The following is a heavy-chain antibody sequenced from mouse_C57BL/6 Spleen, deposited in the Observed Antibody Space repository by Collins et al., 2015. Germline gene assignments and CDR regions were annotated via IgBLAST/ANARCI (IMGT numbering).Heavy chain of an antibody. V-gene: IGHV1-55*01. CDR1: GYTFTSYW. CDR2: IYPGSGST. D-gene: IGHD1-1*01. CDR3: ARDHYGSRYWYFDV. Sequence: QVQLQQPGAELVKPGASVKMSCKASGYTFTSYWITWVKQRPGQGLEWIGDIYPGSGSTNYNEKFKSKATLTVDTSSSTAYMQLSSLTSEDSAVYYCARDHYGSRYWYFDVWGTGTTVTVSS. J-gene: IGHJ1*03.